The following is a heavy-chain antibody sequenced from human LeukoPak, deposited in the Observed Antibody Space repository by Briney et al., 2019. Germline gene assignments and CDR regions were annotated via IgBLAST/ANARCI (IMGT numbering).Heavy chain of an antibody. V-gene: IGHV1-46*01. J-gene: IGHJ4*02. D-gene: IGHD6-13*01. CDR3: ARDDSSWYRPIDY. CDR1: GYTFTSYY. Sequence: GASVKVSCKASGYTFTSYYMHWVRQAPGQGLEWMGIINPSGGNTGYAQKFQGRVTMTRNTSISTAYMELSSLRSEDTAVYYCARDDSSWYRPIDYWGQGTLVTVSS. CDR2: INPSGGNT.